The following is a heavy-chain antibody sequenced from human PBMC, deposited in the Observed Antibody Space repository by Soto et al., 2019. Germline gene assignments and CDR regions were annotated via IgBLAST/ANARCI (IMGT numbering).Heavy chain of an antibody. CDR3: ARGAGYSSGWPWETHDAFDI. CDR2: INHSGST. J-gene: IGHJ3*02. V-gene: IGHV4-34*01. D-gene: IGHD6-19*01. CDR1: GGSFSGYY. Sequence: SETLSLTCAVYGGSFSGYYWSWIRQPPGKGLEWIGEINHSGSTNYNPSLKSRVTISVDTSKNQFSLKLSSVTAADTAVYYCARGAGYSSGWPWETHDAFDIWGQGTMVTVSS.